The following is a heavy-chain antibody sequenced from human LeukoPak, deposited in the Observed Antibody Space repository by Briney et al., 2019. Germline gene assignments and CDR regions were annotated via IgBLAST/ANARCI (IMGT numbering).Heavy chain of an antibody. D-gene: IGHD2-2*01. CDR3: ARRRGVPAANYYYYYGMDV. V-gene: IGHV4-59*01. Sequence: SETLSLTCTVSGGSISSYYWSWIRQPPGKGLEWIGYIYYSGSTNYNPSLKSRVTISVDTSKNQFSLKLSSVTAADTAVYYCARRRGVPAANYYYYYGMDVWGQGTTVTVSS. CDR1: GGSISSYY. J-gene: IGHJ6*02. CDR2: IYYSGST.